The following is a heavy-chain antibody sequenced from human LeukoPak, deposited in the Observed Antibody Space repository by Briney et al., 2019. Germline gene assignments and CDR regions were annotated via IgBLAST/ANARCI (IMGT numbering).Heavy chain of an antibody. CDR2: ISSTSSYI. V-gene: IGHV3-21*05. CDR3: ARVSQWLVPY. CDR1: GFTFSSYW. J-gene: IGHJ4*02. Sequence: PGGSLRLSCAASGFTFSSYWMHWVRQAPGKGLEWVSYISSTSSYINYADSVKGRFTISRDNAKNSLFLQMNSLRAEDTAVYYCARVSQWLVPYGGQGTLVTVSS. D-gene: IGHD6-19*01.